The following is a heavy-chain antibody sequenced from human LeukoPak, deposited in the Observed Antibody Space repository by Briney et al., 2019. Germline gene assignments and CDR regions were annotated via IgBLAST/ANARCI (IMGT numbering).Heavy chain of an antibody. J-gene: IGHJ4*02. CDR2: INHSGST. V-gene: IGHV4-34*01. CDR3: ARLPYCSGGSCYFDY. D-gene: IGHD2-15*01. Sequence: PSETLSLTCAVYGGSFSGYYCSWIRQPPGKGLEWIGEINHSGSTNYNPSLKSRVTMSVDTSKHQFSLKLSSVTAADTAVYYCARLPYCSGGSCYFDYWGQGTLVTVSS. CDR1: GGSFSGYY.